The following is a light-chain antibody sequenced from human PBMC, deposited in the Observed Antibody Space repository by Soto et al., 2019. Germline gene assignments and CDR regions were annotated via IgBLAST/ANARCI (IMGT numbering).Light chain of an antibody. Sequence: EIVLTQSPGTLSLSPGERATLSCRASQRITNNYSAWYQQQPGHPPRLLFYCASSSATGIPDRFSGSGSGTYFTLTSSLLEDDDVAVYYYQNYGSSYTFGQGTKVEIK. CDR2: CAS. CDR3: QNYGSSYT. V-gene: IGKV3-20*01. CDR1: QRITNNY. J-gene: IGKJ2*01.